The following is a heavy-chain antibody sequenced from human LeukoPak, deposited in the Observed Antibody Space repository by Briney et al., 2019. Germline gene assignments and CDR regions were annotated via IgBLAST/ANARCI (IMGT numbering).Heavy chain of an antibody. V-gene: IGHV3-30-3*01. Sequence: PGGSLRLSCAASGFTFSNYAMHWVRQPPGKGLEWVALISYDGSNKYYADSVKGRFTISRDNSKNTLDLHMKSLRGEDAALYYCAKAVGASRPFDYWGQGTLVTVSS. CDR3: AKAVGASRPFDY. D-gene: IGHD1-26*01. CDR1: GFTFSNYA. J-gene: IGHJ4*02. CDR2: ISYDGSNK.